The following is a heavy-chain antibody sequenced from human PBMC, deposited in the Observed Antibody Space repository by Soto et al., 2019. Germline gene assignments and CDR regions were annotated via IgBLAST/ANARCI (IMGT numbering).Heavy chain of an antibody. CDR3: ARDRDEIGIVGATYYFDY. CDR1: GYTFTSYY. CDR2: INPSGGST. V-gene: IGHV1-46*01. D-gene: IGHD1-26*01. J-gene: IGHJ4*02. Sequence: VASVKVSCKASGYTFTSYYMHWVRQAPGQGLEWMGIINPSGGSTSYAQKFQGRVTMTRDTSTSTVYMELSSLRSEDTAVYYCARDRDEIGIVGATYYFDYWGQGTLVTVSS.